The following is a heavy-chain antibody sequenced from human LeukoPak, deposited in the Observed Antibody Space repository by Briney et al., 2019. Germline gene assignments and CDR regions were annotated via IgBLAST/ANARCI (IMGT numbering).Heavy chain of an antibody. J-gene: IGHJ6*03. CDR1: GGTFSSYA. D-gene: IGHD1-1*01. CDR3: ARLERLSYYYYMDV. CDR2: IIPIFGTA. Sequence: ASVKVSCKASGGTFSSYAISWVRQAPGQGLESMGGIIPIFGTANYAQKFQGRVTITADESTSTAYMELSSLRSEDTAVYYCARLERLSYYYYMDVWGKGTTVTVSS. V-gene: IGHV1-69*13.